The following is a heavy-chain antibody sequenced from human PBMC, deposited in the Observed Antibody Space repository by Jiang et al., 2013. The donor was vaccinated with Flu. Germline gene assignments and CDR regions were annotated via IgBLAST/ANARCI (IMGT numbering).Heavy chain of an antibody. CDR3: ATAEWGGQFYPL. D-gene: IGHD1-26*01. V-gene: IGHV1-69*15. Sequence: GAEVKKPGSSVKVSCKASGGTFNNYAISWVRQAPGQGLEWMGRLIPNFGMATYAQKFQGRVTITADESTSTAYMELSSLTSEDTAVFYCATAEWGGQFYPLWGQGTLVIVSS. CDR1: GGTFNNYA. J-gene: IGHJ4*02. CDR2: LIPNFGMA.